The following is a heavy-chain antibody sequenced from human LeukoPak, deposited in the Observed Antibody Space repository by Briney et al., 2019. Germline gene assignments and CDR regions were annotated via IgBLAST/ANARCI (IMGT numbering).Heavy chain of an antibody. V-gene: IGHV1-8*02. Sequence: ASAKVSCKASGGTFSSYAISWVRQAPGQGLEWMGWMNPNSGNTGYAQKFQGRVTMTRNTSISTAYMELSSLRSEDTAVYYCARFGPGYCSSTSCYRYYCGMDVWGQGTTVTVSS. D-gene: IGHD2-2*01. CDR2: MNPNSGNT. CDR3: ARFGPGYCSSTSCYRYYCGMDV. J-gene: IGHJ6*02. CDR1: GGTFSSYA.